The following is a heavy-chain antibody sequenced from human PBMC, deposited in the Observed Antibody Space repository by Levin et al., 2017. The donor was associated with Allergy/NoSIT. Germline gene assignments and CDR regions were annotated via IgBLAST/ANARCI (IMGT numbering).Heavy chain of an antibody. CDR2: INSDGSST. Sequence: SGGSLRLSCAASGFTFSSYWMHWVRQAPGKGLVWVSRINSDGSSTSYADSVKGRFTISRDNAKNTLYLQMNSLRAEDTAVYYCARGAGRFSIDYWGQGTLVTVSS. J-gene: IGHJ4*02. CDR3: ARGAGRFSIDY. CDR1: GFTFSSYW. V-gene: IGHV3-74*01. D-gene: IGHD3-3*01.